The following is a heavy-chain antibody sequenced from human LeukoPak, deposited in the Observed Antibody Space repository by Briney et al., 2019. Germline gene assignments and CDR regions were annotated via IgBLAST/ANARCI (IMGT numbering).Heavy chain of an antibody. V-gene: IGHV3-23*01. CDR3: ASYQLPDDY. CDR2: ITGSGDST. CDR1: GFTFSNYA. J-gene: IGHJ4*02. Sequence: GGSLRLSCAASGFTFSNYAMSWVRQAPGKGLQWVSAITGSGDSTYYADSVKGRFTISRDNSKNRLYLQMNRLRAEDTAVYYCASYQLPDDYWGQGTLVTVSS. D-gene: IGHD2-2*01.